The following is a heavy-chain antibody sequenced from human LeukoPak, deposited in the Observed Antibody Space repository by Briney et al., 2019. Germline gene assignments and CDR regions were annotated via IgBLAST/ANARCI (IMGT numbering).Heavy chain of an antibody. CDR3: AREGKYYDFWSGYYSAYYYYYMDV. Sequence: SETLSLTCTVSGGSISSYYWSWIRQPPGKGLEWIGYIYYSGSTNYNPSLKSRVTISVDTSKNQFSLKLSSVTAADTAVYYCAREGKYYDFWSGYYSAYYYYYMDVWGKGTTVTVSS. CDR1: GGSISSYY. V-gene: IGHV4-59*01. J-gene: IGHJ6*03. D-gene: IGHD3-3*01. CDR2: IYYSGST.